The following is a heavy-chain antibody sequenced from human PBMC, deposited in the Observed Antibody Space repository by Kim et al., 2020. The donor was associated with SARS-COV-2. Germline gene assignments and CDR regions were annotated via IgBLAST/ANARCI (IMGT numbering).Heavy chain of an antibody. D-gene: IGHD7-27*01. Sequence: SETLSLTCAVYGGSFNDYYWNWIRQPPGKGLEWIGEINHGGGTRYNPSLKSRVTMSIDTSKNQISLKLNSVTAADTAVYYCARGHWGDDWGHRIFVTV. V-gene: IGHV4-34*01. CDR3: ARGHWGDD. J-gene: IGHJ4*01. CDR1: GGSFNDYY. CDR2: INHGGGT.